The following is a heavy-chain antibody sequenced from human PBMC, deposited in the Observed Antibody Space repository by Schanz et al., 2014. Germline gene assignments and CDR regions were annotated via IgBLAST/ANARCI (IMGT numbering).Heavy chain of an antibody. J-gene: IGHJ4*02. CDR3: ARSNYYDNSDYYNSFDY. D-gene: IGHD3-22*01. CDR2: IIPILGIA. V-gene: IGHV1-69*04. CDR1: GGTFSSYS. Sequence: QVQVVQSGAEVKKPGSSVKVSCKASGGTFSSYSISWVRQAPGQGLEWMGRIIPILGIANYAQKFQGRVTNTADKSTSTAYMDLSSLRPEDAAVYYCARSNYYDNSDYYNSFDYWGQGTLVTVSS.